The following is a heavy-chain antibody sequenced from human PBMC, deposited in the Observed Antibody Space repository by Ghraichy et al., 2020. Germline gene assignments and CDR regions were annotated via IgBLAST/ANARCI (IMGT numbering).Heavy chain of an antibody. V-gene: IGHV3-23*01. CDR1: GFTFSSYA. D-gene: IGHD5/OR15-5a*01. CDR2: TSGGGGST. Sequence: GGSLRLTCAASGFTFSSYAMTWVRQAPAKGLEWVSATSGGGGSTYYADSVKGRFTISRDNSKNTLYLQMNSLRAEDTAVYSCAKVVSWRYFDLWGRGTLVTVSS. CDR3: AKVVSWRYFDL. J-gene: IGHJ2*01.